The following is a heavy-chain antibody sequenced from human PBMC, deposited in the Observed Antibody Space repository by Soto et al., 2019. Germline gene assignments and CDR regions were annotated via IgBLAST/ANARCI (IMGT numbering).Heavy chain of an antibody. J-gene: IGHJ5*02. CDR1: GGSISSYY. Sequence: SETLSLTCTVSGGSISSYYWSWIRQPPGKGLEWIGYIYYSGSTNYNPSLKSRVTISVDTSKNQFSLKLSSVTAADTAVYYCARGYDFWSGYLGPSWFDPWGQGTLVTVS. V-gene: IGHV4-59*01. CDR3: ARGYDFWSGYLGPSWFDP. CDR2: IYYSGST. D-gene: IGHD3-3*01.